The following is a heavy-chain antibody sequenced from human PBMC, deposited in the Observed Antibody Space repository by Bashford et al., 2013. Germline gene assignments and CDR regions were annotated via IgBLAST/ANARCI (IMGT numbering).Heavy chain of an antibody. D-gene: IGHD2-21*01. CDR1: GDPFGYYY. CDR2: IYSTGDT. J-gene: IGHJ4*02. Sequence: SETLSLTCSVSGDPFGYYYWTWIRQPAGKGLEWIGHIYSTGDTNYNPALKSRVTLSVDSSKNQFSLWLTSVTAADTAVYYCARDRAYFEPEPLRFWGQGVLVTVSS. V-gene: IGHV4-4*07. CDR3: ARDRAYFEPEPLRF.